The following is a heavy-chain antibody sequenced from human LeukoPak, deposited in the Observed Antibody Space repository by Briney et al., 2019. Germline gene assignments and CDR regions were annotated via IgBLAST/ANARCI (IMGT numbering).Heavy chain of an antibody. V-gene: IGHV3-30*18. Sequence: GRSLRLSCAASGFTFSSYGMHWVRQAPGKGLEWVAVILYDGSNKYYADSVKGRFTISRDNSKNTLYLQMNSLRAEDTAVYCAKDRTSGYSYGYYFDYWGQGTLVTVSS. J-gene: IGHJ4*02. CDR2: ILYDGSNK. CDR1: GFTFSSYG. D-gene: IGHD5-18*01. CDR3: AKDRTSGYSYGYYFDY.